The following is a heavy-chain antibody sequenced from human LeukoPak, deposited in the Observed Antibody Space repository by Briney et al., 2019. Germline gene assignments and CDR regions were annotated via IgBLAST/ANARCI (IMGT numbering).Heavy chain of an antibody. J-gene: IGHJ5*01. D-gene: IGHD2-2*01. CDR1: GYTFTHYD. Sequence: ASVKVSCKTSGYTFTHYDITWVRRAPGQGLEWMGWISSSKGNTKYAQKLQGGVTLTIDTSTSTAYMELRSLRSDDTAVYYCARVPSTYCSSTSCLFDSWGQGTLVTVSS. CDR3: ARVPSTYCSSTSCLFDS. CDR2: ISSSKGNT. V-gene: IGHV1-18*01.